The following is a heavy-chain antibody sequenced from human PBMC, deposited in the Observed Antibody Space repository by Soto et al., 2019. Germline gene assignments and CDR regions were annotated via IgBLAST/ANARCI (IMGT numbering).Heavy chain of an antibody. J-gene: IGHJ4*02. CDR3: ASGGTTVNRRFDF. D-gene: IGHD4-4*01. CDR1: GGTSSSYA. Sequence: QVQVVQSGVEVKKPGSSVRVSCKASGGTSSSYAITWMRQAPGQGLEWMGGIIPILDTTDYAQKFQGRVTFTADESTSTVYMELSSLTSEDTAVYYCASGGTTVNRRFDFWGQGTLVTVSS. V-gene: IGHV1-69*01. CDR2: IIPILDTT.